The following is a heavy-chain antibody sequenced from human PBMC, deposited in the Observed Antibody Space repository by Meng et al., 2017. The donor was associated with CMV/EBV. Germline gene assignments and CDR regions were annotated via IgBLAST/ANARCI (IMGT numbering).Heavy chain of an antibody. Sequence: QVQLVQSGAEVKKPXSSVKVSXKASGGTFSSYAISWVRQAPGQGLEWMGGIIPIFGTANYAQKFQGRVTITADESTSTAYMELSSLRSEDTAVYYCAREDSGSSSITHNWFDPWGQGTLVTVSS. V-gene: IGHV1-69*12. J-gene: IGHJ5*02. CDR1: GGTFSSYA. D-gene: IGHD6-6*01. CDR3: AREDSGSSSITHNWFDP. CDR2: IIPIFGTA.